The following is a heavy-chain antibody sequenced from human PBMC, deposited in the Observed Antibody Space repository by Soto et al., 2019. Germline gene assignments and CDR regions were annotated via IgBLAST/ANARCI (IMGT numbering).Heavy chain of an antibody. V-gene: IGHV4-30-2*01. CDR1: GGSISSGGYS. J-gene: IGHJ4*02. CDR2: IYHGGNS. D-gene: IGHD3-10*01. Sequence: QLQLQESGSGLVKPSQTLSLTCAVSGGSISSGGYSWSWIPQPPGKGLEWIGYIYHGGNSYYTPSLKSRVTISIDSSQNQFCLKLSSVTAADTAVYYCAREFGYYFDYWGQGTLVTVSS. CDR3: AREFGYYFDY.